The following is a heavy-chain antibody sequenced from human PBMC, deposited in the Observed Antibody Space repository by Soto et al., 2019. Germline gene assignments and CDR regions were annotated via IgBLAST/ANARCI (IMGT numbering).Heavy chain of an antibody. Sequence: GGSLRLSCAASGFTFSGYWMSWVRQAPGKGLEWVANIKQDGSEKYCVDSVKGRFTISRDNAKNSLYLQMNSLRAEDTAMYYCARDLLVYCGGDCYPRDYFDLWGRGTLVTVSS. D-gene: IGHD2-21*02. V-gene: IGHV3-7*01. CDR1: GFTFSGYW. J-gene: IGHJ2*01. CDR3: ARDLLVYCGGDCYPRDYFDL. CDR2: IKQDGSEK.